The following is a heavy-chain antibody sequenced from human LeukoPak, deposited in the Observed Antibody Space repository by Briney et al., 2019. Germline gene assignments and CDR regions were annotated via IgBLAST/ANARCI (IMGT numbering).Heavy chain of an antibody. CDR3: AKDMWGEDFGDYFFDY. CDR1: GFTFDDYA. J-gene: IGHJ4*02. D-gene: IGHD4-17*01. Sequence: GGSLRLSCEGSGFTFDDYAMHWVRQAPGKGLEWVSLISGDGGSTYYADSVKGRFTISRDNSKNSLYLQMNSLRTEDTALYYCAKDMWGEDFGDYFFDYWGQGTLVTVSS. V-gene: IGHV3-43*02. CDR2: ISGDGGST.